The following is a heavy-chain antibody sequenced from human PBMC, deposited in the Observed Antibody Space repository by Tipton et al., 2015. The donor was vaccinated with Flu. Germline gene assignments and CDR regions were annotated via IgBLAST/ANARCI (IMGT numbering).Heavy chain of an antibody. CDR3: ARSLSGMIAAAGVNWFDP. Sequence: TLSLTCTVSGGSISSYYWSWIRQPAGKGLEWIGRIYTSGSTNYNPSLKSRVTMSVDTSKNQFSLKLSSVTAAGTAVYYCARSLSGMIAAAGVNWFDPWGQGTLVTVSS. CDR1: GGSISSYY. CDR2: IYTSGST. V-gene: IGHV4-4*07. J-gene: IGHJ5*02. D-gene: IGHD6-13*01.